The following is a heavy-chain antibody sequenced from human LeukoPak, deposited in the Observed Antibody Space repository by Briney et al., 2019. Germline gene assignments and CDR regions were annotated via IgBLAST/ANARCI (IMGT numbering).Heavy chain of an antibody. CDR2: IHGGGST. Sequence: GGSLRLSCTASGFTVSNNYMSWVRQAPGKGLEWVSVIHGGGSTSYADSVKGRFTISRDNSKNTLYLQMNRLRTEDTAVYYCARGGLGYCDATSCLGGDAFDIWGQGTMVTVSS. CDR1: GFTVSNNY. J-gene: IGHJ3*02. D-gene: IGHD2-2*01. V-gene: IGHV3-66*02. CDR3: ARGGLGYCDATSCLGGDAFDI.